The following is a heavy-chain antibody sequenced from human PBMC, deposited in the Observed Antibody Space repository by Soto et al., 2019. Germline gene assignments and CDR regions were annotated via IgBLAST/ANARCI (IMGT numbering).Heavy chain of an antibody. D-gene: IGHD3-3*01. J-gene: IGHJ4*02. CDR2: ISGSDGKT. Sequence: GGSLRLSCAASGFSFGSYALSWVRQAPGKGLEWVSTISGSDGKTFYADAVKGRFSISRDTSQNTLYLQMNSLRADDTAIYYCARWSYLDYWGQGARVTVSS. CDR3: ARWSYLDY. CDR1: GFSFGSYA. V-gene: IGHV3-23*01.